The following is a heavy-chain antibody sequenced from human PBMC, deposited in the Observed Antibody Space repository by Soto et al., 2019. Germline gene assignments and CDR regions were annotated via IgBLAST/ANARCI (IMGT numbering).Heavy chain of an antibody. Sequence: QVQLQQWGAGLLKPSETLSLTCAVYGGSFSGYYWSWIRQPPGKGLEWIGEINHSGSTNYNPSLKSRVTIAVDTSMNQFCLKLSSVTAADTAVYYCARALRYLGSDAFAIWGQGTMVTVSS. CDR1: GGSFSGYY. V-gene: IGHV4-34*01. CDR3: ARALRYLGSDAFAI. J-gene: IGHJ3*02. D-gene: IGHD3-9*01. CDR2: INHSGST.